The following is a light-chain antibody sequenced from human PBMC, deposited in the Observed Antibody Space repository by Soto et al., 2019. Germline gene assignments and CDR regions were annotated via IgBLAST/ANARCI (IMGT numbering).Light chain of an antibody. CDR1: QSVLYSSNNKNY. V-gene: IGKV4-1*01. Sequence: DIVMTQSPDSLAVSLGERATINCKSSQSVLYSSNNKNYLAWYQQKPGQPPKLLIYWASTRESGVPDRFSGSGSGTDFTLTISSPQAEDVAVYSCQQYYTTPRTFGQGTKLEIK. CDR3: QQYYTTPRT. J-gene: IGKJ2*02. CDR2: WAS.